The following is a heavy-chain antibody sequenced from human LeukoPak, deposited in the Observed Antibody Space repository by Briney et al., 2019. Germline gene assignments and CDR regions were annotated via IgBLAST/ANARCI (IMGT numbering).Heavy chain of an antibody. J-gene: IGHJ4*02. Sequence: TPSETLSLTCTVSGYSISSGYYWGWIRQPPGKGLEWIGSIYHSGSTYYSPSLKSRVTISADTSQNQFSLKLSSVTAADTAVYYCASRKLGNDYWGQGTLVTVSS. CDR1: GYSISSGYY. CDR2: IYHSGST. CDR3: ASRKLGNDY. D-gene: IGHD7-27*01. V-gene: IGHV4-38-2*02.